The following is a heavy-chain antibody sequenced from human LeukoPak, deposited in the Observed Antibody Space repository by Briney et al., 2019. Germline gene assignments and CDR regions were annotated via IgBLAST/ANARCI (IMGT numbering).Heavy chain of an antibody. V-gene: IGHV4-34*01. CDR2: INHSGAT. D-gene: IGHD1-26*01. CDR3: ARGGSYPTSNDY. Sequence: SETLSLTCTIYGGPFNGYYWSWIRQPPGKGLEWIGEINHSGATNYNPSLESRVTISVDTSKNQFSLKLSSMTAADTAVYYCARGGSYPTSNDYWGQGTLVTVSS. CDR1: GGPFNGYY. J-gene: IGHJ4*02.